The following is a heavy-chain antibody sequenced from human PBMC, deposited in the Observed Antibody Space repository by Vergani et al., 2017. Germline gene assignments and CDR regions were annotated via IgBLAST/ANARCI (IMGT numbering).Heavy chain of an antibody. J-gene: IGHJ6*02. D-gene: IGHD2-2*01. CDR3: AKVVVLGIHYKDYYYYGMNV. V-gene: IGHV1-2*02. Sequence: QVQLVQSGAEVRKPGASVKVSCKASGYTFTDFYLHWVRQAPGQGLEWMGWINPNTGGTNYALKFQGRVTMTRYTSSSTSYMELSRLRSDDTVLYSCAKVVVLGIHYKDYYYYGMNVWAQGTTVTFSS. CDR2: INPNTGGT. CDR1: GYTFTDFY.